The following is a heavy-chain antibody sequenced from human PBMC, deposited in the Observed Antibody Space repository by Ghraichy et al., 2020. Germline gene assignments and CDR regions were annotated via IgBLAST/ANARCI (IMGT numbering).Heavy chain of an antibody. D-gene: IGHD3-16*01. CDR3: ARDTWGYVDH. J-gene: IGHJ4*02. V-gene: IGHV3-7*01. Sequence: GGSLRLSCAASGFTFSNYWMSWVRQAPGKGLEWVANMNQAGSEKFYVDSLKGRFTISRENAKNSLYLEMNSLRAEDTAIYYCARDTWGYVDHWGQGTLVTVSS. CDR1: GFTFSNYW. CDR2: MNQAGSEK.